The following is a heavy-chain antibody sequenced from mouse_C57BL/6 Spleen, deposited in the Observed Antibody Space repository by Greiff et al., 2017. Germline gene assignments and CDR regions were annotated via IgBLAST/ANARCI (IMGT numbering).Heavy chain of an antibody. CDR1: GFTFCDYG. Sequence: DVLLVASGGGLVQPGGSLKLSCAASGFTFCDYGMAWVRQAPRKGPEWVAFISNLAYSNYYAANVTGRFTISRENAQNTLYLEMSSLRYEDTAMYYCAREEEGDYAYWGQGTLVTVSA. V-gene: IGHV5-15*01. CDR3: AREEEGDYAY. J-gene: IGHJ3*01. CDR2: ISNLAYSN. D-gene: IGHD2-13*01.